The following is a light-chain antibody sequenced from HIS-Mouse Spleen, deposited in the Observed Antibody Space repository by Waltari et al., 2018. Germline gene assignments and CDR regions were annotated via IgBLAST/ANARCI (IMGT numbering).Light chain of an antibody. CDR3: QQYGSSLWT. V-gene: IGKV3-20*01. J-gene: IGKJ1*01. CDR1: QSVSSSY. CDR2: GAS. Sequence: EIVLTQSPGTLSLSPGERATLSCRASQSVSSSYLAWYQQKPGQAPRPLIYGASGRATGIPDRFSGSGSGTDFTLTISRLEPEDFAVYYCQQYGSSLWTFGQGTKVEIK.